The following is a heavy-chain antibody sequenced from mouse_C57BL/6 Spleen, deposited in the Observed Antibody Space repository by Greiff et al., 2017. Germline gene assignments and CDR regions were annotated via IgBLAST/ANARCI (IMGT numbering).Heavy chain of an antibody. D-gene: IGHD4-1*02. J-gene: IGHJ4*01. CDR3: VRKFATVTMRNYYAMDY. CDR1: GYTFTSYW. V-gene: IGHV1-55*01. Sequence: VQLQQPGAELVKPGASVKMSCKASGYTFTSYWITWVKQRPGQGLAWIGDIYPGSGSTNYNEKFKSKATLTVDTSSSTAYMQLSSLASGDSAVYYCVRKFATVTMRNYYAMDYWGQGTSVTVAS. CDR2: IYPGSGST.